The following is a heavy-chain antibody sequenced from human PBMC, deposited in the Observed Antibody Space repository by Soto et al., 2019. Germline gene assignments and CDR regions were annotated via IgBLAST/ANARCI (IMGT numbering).Heavy chain of an antibody. CDR1: GFTFSSYA. CDR3: AKDGVVAPPVGVTLGVWVWFDP. CDR2: ISGSGGST. D-gene: IGHD3-16*01. V-gene: IGHV3-23*01. Sequence: GGSLRLSCAASGFTFSSYAMSWVRQAPGKGLEWVSAISGSGGSTYYADSVKGRFTISRDNSKNTLYLQMNSLRAEDTAVYYCAKDGVVAPPVGVTLGVWVWFDPWGQGTLVTV. J-gene: IGHJ5*02.